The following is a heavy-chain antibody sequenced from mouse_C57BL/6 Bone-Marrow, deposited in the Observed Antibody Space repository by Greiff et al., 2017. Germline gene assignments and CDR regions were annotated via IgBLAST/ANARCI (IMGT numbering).Heavy chain of an antibody. J-gene: IGHJ1*03. Sequence: VQLQQPGAELVKPGASVKVSCKASGYTFTSYWMHWVKQRPGQGLEWIGRIYPRDGSTKYNEKFKGKATLTVDTSSSTAYMELHSLTSEDSAVYFCARDYGSSYWYFDVWGTGTTVTVSS. CDR1: GYTFTSYW. CDR2: IYPRDGST. CDR3: ARDYGSSYWYFDV. V-gene: IGHV1-85*01. D-gene: IGHD1-1*01.